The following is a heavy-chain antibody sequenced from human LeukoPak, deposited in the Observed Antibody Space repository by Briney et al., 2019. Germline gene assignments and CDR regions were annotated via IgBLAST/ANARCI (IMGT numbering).Heavy chain of an antibody. J-gene: IGHJ6*03. CDR2: INDSGRL. V-gene: IGHV4-34*01. CDR3: ARRWNYGRNYYIDV. Sequence: PSETLSLTCAVYVGSFSNYYWSGIRQPPRKGQERIGEINDSGRLNYNPSLLSRVTVSVDPSKNQFSLSLTSVTATDTAVYYCARRWNYGRNYYIDVWGKGATVSVSS. D-gene: IGHD1-7*01. CDR1: VGSFSNYY.